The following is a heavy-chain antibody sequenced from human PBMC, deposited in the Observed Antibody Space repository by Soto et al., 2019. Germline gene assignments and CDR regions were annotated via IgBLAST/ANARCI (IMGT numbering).Heavy chain of an antibody. Sequence: EVQLLQSAGALVQPGGSLRLSCAASGFTVHTYAMSWVRQAPGKGPEWVSVIGSSGGTTYYADSVKGRFTISRDSSKNTLYLQMNSLGAEDTAIYYCAKDSFWGSGLFESWGQGALVSVSS. CDR1: GFTVHTYA. V-gene: IGHV3-23*01. CDR2: IGSSGGTT. J-gene: IGHJ4*02. D-gene: IGHD7-27*01. CDR3: AKDSFWGSGLFES.